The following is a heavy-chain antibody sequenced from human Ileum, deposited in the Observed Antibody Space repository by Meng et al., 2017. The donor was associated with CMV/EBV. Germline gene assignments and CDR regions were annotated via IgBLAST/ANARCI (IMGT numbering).Heavy chain of an antibody. CDR2: INTYKGNT. Sequence: KLVKSGGGVKKPRASVYVSCKTSGYSFLTYAISWVRQAPGQGLEWIGWINTYKGNTDYAQKFQGRVTLTRDASTNIAYMELTSLRSDDTAVYYCARGSGPPGDYWGQGTLVTVSS. CDR3: ARGSGPPGDY. V-gene: IGHV1-18*01. CDR1: GYSFLTYA. J-gene: IGHJ4*02. D-gene: IGHD3-10*01.